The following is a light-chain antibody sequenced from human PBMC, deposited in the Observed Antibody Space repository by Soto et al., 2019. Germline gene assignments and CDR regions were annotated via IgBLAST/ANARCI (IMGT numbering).Light chain of an antibody. V-gene: IGKV3-20*01. CDR1: QGVTTN. J-gene: IGKJ5*01. CDR3: QQYGGSPRIT. Sequence: EIVLTQSPATLSVSPGERATLSCRAGQGVTTNLAWYQQRPGQPPRLLIYGASNRATGIPDRFSGSGSGTDFTLIINRLEPEDVAIYYCQQYGGSPRITFGQGTRLEIK. CDR2: GAS.